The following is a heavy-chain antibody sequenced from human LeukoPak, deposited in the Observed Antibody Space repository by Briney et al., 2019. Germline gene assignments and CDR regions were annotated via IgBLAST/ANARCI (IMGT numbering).Heavy chain of an antibody. CDR2: MNPNSGGT. CDR3: ARGPSHGAFDI. J-gene: IGHJ3*02. CDR1: GYTFTVYY. Sequence: ASVKVSCKASGYTFTVYYMHWLRQAPGQGLEWMGWMNPNSGGTNYAQNFQGRVTMTRDTSVSTAYMELSSLRSDDTAVYYCARGPSHGAFDIWGQGTLVTVSS. V-gene: IGHV1-2*02.